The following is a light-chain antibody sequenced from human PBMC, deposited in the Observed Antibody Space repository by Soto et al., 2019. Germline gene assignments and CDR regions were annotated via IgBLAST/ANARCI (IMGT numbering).Light chain of an antibody. CDR3: QQYNNWVFT. V-gene: IGKV3-15*01. CDR2: GAS. CDR1: QSVSNN. J-gene: IGKJ3*01. Sequence: EIVMTQSPATLSVSPGERATPSCRASQSVSNNLAWYQQKPGQAPRLLIYGASTRATGIPARFSGSGSGTEFTLTISSLQSEDFAVYYCQQYNNWVFTFGPGTKVDIK.